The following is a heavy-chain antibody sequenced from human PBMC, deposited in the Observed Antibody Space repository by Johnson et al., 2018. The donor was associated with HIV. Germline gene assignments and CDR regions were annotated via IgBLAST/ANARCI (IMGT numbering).Heavy chain of an antibody. V-gene: IGHV3-13*01. Sequence: VQLVESGGGLVQPGGSLRLSCAASGFTFSSYDMHWVRQTTGKGLEWVSTIGTAGDTYYPGSVKGRFTVSREDAKNSLYLQMNSVRAGDTALYYCARAVCRGGRCYSHDAFDIWGQGTMVTVSS. CDR3: ARAVCRGGRCYSHDAFDI. D-gene: IGHD2-15*01. CDR1: GFTFSSYD. CDR2: IGTAGDT. J-gene: IGHJ3*02.